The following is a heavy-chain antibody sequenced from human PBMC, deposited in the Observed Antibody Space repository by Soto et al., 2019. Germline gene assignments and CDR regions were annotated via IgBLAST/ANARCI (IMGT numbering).Heavy chain of an antibody. CDR1: GFTFSSYA. D-gene: IGHD3-3*01. V-gene: IGHV3-23*01. CDR3: AIYYDFWSGYYSR. CDR2: ISGSGGST. J-gene: IGHJ4*02. Sequence: HPGGSLRLSCAASGFTFSSYAMSWVRQAPGKGLEWVSAISGSGGSTYYADSVKGRFTISRDNSKNTLYLQMNSLRAEDTAVYYCAIYYDFWSGYYSRWGQGTLVTVSS.